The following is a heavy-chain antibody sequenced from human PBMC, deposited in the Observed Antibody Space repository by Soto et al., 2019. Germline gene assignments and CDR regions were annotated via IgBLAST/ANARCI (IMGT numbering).Heavy chain of an antibody. D-gene: IGHD6-13*01. V-gene: IGHV4-4*02. Sequence: QVQLQESGPGLVKPSGTLSLTCAVSGGSISSSNWWRWVRQPPGKVLDWIGEIYHSGSTNYNPSLKSRVPISVDKSKNQFSLKLSSVTAADTAVYYCARAAMGGSSWPFDYWGQGTLVTVSS. CDR1: GGSISSSNW. CDR3: ARAAMGGSSWPFDY. CDR2: IYHSGST. J-gene: IGHJ4*02.